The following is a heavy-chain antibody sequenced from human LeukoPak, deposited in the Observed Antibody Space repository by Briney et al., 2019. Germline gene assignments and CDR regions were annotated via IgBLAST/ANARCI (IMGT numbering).Heavy chain of an antibody. CDR2: IYYSGST. J-gene: IGHJ4*02. Sequence: SETLSLTCTVSGGSISSYYWSWIRQPPGKGLEWIGYIYYSGSTNYNPSLKSRVTISVDTSKNQFSLKLSSVTAADTAVYYCARVGDYRPRYFDYWGQGTLVTVSS. CDR3: ARVGDYRPRYFDY. V-gene: IGHV4-59*01. D-gene: IGHD4-17*01. CDR1: GGSISSYY.